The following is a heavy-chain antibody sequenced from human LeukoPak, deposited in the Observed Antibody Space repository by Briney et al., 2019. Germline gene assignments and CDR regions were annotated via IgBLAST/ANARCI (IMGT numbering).Heavy chain of an antibody. D-gene: IGHD3-22*01. CDR3: ARGGDMYYYDSSGYPPDY. Sequence: GGSLRLSCAASGFTFSSYWMHWVRQAPGKGLVWVSRINSDGSSTSYADSVKGRFTISRDNAKNTLYLQMNSLRAGDTAVYYCARGGDMYYYDSSGYPPDYWGQGTLVTVSS. V-gene: IGHV3-74*01. CDR1: GFTFSSYW. J-gene: IGHJ4*02. CDR2: INSDGSST.